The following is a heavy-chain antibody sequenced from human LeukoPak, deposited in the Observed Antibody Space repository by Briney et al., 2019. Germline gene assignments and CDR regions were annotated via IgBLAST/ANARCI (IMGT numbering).Heavy chain of an antibody. CDR1: GYTFPSYD. J-gene: IGHJ6*02. CDR2: MNPKSGDT. Sequence: GPVKVSCKASGYTFPSYDINWVRQATGQGLEWMGWMNPKSGDTGYAQTFQGRVTMTRNTSISTAYMELSSLRSEDTAVYYCARGQSLLWFGEISRSHHSFGMDVWGQGTTVTVSS. CDR3: ARGQSLLWFGEISRSHHSFGMDV. D-gene: IGHD3-10*01. V-gene: IGHV1-8*01.